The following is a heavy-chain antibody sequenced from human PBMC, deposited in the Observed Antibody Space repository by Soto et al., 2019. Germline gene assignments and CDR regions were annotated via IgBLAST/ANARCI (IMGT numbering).Heavy chain of an antibody. CDR1: GFTFSNYW. CDR3: ARSSFPYYFDY. V-gene: IGHV3-74*01. CDR2: IYGDGSDT. Sequence: EVQVVESGGGLVQPGGSLRLSCVASGFTFSNYWMHWVRQAPGKGLVWVSLIYGDGSDTSYADSVKGRFTISRDNAKNTLYLQMNSLRAEDTAVYYCARSSFPYYFDYWGLGTLVTVSS. J-gene: IGHJ4*02.